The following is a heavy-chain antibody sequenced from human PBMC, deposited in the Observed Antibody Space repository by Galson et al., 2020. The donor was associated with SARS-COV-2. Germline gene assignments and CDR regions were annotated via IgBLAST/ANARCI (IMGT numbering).Heavy chain of an antibody. D-gene: IGHD2-8*01. Sequence: SETLSLTCPVSGDSISSSSSYWGWTRQPPGEGREWNGSIYYRGSTYYNPSLRSRVTISVDTSKNQFSLKLSSVTAADTAVYYCARLNDNYYYYYGMDVWGQGTTVTVSS. J-gene: IGHJ6*02. CDR1: GDSISSSSSY. CDR3: ARLNDNYYYYYGMDV. V-gene: IGHV4-39*01. CDR2: IYYRGST.